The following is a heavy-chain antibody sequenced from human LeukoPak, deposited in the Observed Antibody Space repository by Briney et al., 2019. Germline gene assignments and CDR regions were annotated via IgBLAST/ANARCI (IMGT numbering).Heavy chain of an antibody. CDR1: GFTFSDYY. Sequence: GGSLRLSCAASGFTFSDYYMSWIRQAPGKGLEWVSYISSSGSTIYNADSVKGRFTISRDNAKNSLYLQMNSLRAEDTAVYYCARVRKEKYYYGMDVWGQGTTVTVSS. CDR2: ISSSGSTI. CDR3: ARVRKEKYYYGMDV. V-gene: IGHV3-11*01. J-gene: IGHJ6*02.